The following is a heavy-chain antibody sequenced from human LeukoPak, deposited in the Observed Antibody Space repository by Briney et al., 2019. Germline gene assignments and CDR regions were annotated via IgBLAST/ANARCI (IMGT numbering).Heavy chain of an antibody. D-gene: IGHD6-13*01. CDR2: ISYDGSNK. CDR1: GFSFSSYA. CDR3: ARVVLGYSSSWYDY. J-gene: IGHJ4*02. Sequence: GRSLRLSCAASGFSFSSYAIHWVRQAPGKGLEWVAVISYDGSNKYYADSVKGRFTISRDNSQNTLYLQMNSLRAEDTAVYYCARVVLGYSSSWYDYWGQGTLVTVSP. V-gene: IGHV3-30*04.